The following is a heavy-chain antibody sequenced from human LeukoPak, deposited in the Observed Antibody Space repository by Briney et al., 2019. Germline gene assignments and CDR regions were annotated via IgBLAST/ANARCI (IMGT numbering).Heavy chain of an antibody. J-gene: IGHJ4*02. Sequence: GESLKISCKGSGYSFKTYWIGWVRQMPGKGLEWMGIIYPGDSDTRYNPSFQGQVTISADKSTSTAYVQWSSLKASDTATYYCARPNGRQLSSWYFDYWGQGTLVTVSS. D-gene: IGHD1-1*01. V-gene: IGHV5-51*01. CDR1: GYSFKTYW. CDR3: ARPNGRQLSSWYFDY. CDR2: IYPGDSDT.